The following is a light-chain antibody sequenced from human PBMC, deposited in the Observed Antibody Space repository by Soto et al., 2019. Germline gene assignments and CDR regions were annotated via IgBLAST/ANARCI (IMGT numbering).Light chain of an antibody. CDR1: QSVTNTF. V-gene: IGKV3-20*01. J-gene: IGKJ1*01. Sequence: EVVLTQSPGTLSLSPGERATLSCRASQSVTNTFLAWYQQKPGQAPRLLIYGAASRATGIPDRFSGSGSGTDFTLTISRLEPEDFEVYYCHQYGSSPSTFGQGTTVDIK. CDR3: HQYGSSPST. CDR2: GAA.